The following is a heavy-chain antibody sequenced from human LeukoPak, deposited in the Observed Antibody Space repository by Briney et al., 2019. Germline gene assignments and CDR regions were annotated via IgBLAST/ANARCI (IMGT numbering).Heavy chain of an antibody. D-gene: IGHD6-13*01. J-gene: IGHJ4*02. V-gene: IGHV3-30-3*02. CDR2: ISSDGSKK. CDR1: GFTLRTYA. CDR3: AKTRPLDSSSWSHGDY. Sequence: GGSLRLSCVASGFTLRTYAMHWVRQAPGKGLEWVAVISSDGSKKFYSDSVKGQFTISRDNSKNTLYLQMNSLRAEDTAVYYCAKTRPLDSSSWSHGDYWGQGTLVTVSS.